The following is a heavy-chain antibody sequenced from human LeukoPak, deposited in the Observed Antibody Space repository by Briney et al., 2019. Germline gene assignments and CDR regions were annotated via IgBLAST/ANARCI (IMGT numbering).Heavy chain of an antibody. CDR2: ISWNSGSK. Sequence: WVRQAPGXGLEWVSGISWNSGSKGYADSVKGRFTISRDNAKNSLYLQMNSLTAEDTALYYCAKGNYGDSWGQGTLVTVSS. J-gene: IGHJ4*02. V-gene: IGHV3-9*01. CDR3: AKGNYGDS.